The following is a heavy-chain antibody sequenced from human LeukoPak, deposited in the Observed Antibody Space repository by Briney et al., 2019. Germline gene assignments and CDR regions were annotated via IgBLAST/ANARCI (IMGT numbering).Heavy chain of an antibody. CDR1: GFTLSDYY. CDR2: ISSSGSTI. D-gene: IGHD6-13*01. J-gene: IGHJ4*02. CDR3: ARDQMKGIAAAGTGFDY. V-gene: IGHV3-11*01. Sequence: GGSLRLSCAASGFTLSDYYMSWIRQAPGKGLEWVSYISSSGSTIYYADSVKGRFTISRDNAKNSLYLQMNSLRAEDTAVYYCARDQMKGIAAAGTGFDYWGQGTLVTVSS.